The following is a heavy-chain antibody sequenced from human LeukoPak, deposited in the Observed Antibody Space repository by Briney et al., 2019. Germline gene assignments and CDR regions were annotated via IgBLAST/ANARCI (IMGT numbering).Heavy chain of an antibody. D-gene: IGHD2/OR15-2a*01. CDR2: MHYSGRG. CDR1: APSVGSGRYY. J-gene: IGHJ4*02. CDR3: ATRPPGEYYVPYFDF. V-gene: IGHV4-61*01. Sequence: SQRHSPTWLLSAPSVGSGRYYSGWLRQPPGKGLEWIGYMHYSGRGSCNPSLKVRVTISVDTSKNQFSQKLTYVTAAGTAVYYCATRPPGEYYVPYFDFWGQGTLVTVSA.